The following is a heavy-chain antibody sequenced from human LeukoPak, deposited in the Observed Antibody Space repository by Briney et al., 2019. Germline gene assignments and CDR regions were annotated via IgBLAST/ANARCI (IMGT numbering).Heavy chain of an antibody. D-gene: IGHD2-21*02. CDR2: IIPIFGTA. CDR1: GGTFSSYA. V-gene: IGHV1-69*15. CDR3: ARDVIVVVTADAFDI. Sequence: SVKVSCKASGGTFSSYAISWVRQAPGQGLEWMGRIIPIFGTANYAQKFQGRVTITADESTSTAYMELSSLRSEDTAVYYCARDVIVVVTADAFDIWGQGTMVTVSS. J-gene: IGHJ3*02.